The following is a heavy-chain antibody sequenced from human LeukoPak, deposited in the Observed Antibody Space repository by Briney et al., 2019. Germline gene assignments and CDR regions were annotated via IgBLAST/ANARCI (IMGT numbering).Heavy chain of an antibody. CDR3: ARVEGALRGGFDY. Sequence: PSETLSLTSTVSGGSICSYYWSWIRRPAGKGREWLGRIYTSGSTNYNPSPNTRVTMSVDPSKNQFSLKLSSVAAGDTPVYYCARVEGALRGGFDYWGQGTLVTVSS. CDR1: GGSICSYY. V-gene: IGHV4-4*07. D-gene: IGHD3-16*01. CDR2: IYTSGST. J-gene: IGHJ4*02.